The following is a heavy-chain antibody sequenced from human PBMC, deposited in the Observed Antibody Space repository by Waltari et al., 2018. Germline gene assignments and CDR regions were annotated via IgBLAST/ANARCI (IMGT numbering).Heavy chain of an antibody. CDR3: AQGGYSYGFDY. Sequence: EVQLVESGGGLVKPGGSLRLSCAASGFTFSSYSMNWVRQAPGKGLEWVSSISSSSSYRYYADSVKGRFTISRDNAKNSLYLQMNSLRAEDTAVYYCAQGGYSYGFDYWGQGTLVTVSS. D-gene: IGHD5-18*01. CDR1: GFTFSSYS. V-gene: IGHV3-21*01. J-gene: IGHJ4*02. CDR2: ISSSSSYR.